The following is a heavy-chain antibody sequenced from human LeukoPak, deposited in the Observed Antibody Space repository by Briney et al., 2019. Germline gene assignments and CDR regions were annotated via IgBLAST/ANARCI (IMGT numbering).Heavy chain of an antibody. D-gene: IGHD7-27*01. CDR3: AKPVPGDLDWYFDL. V-gene: IGHV3-23*01. J-gene: IGHJ2*01. CDR2: ISGSGGST. CDR1: GFTFSSYA. Sequence: QAGGSLRLSCAASGFTFSSYAMSWVRQAPGKWLEWVSAISGSGGSTYYADSVKGRFTISRDNSKNTLYLQMNSLRAEDTAVYYCAKPVPGDLDWYFDLWGRGTLVTVSS.